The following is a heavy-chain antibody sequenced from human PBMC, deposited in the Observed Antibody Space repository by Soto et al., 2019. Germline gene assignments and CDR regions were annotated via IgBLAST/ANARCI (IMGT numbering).Heavy chain of an antibody. Sequence: GGSLRLSCAASGFIFSNSGMSWVRQAPGKGLEWVAYISSSSSTIRYADSVKGRFAISRDNAKNSLFLQMNSLRDEDTAVYYCARDRGGAGATDYWGQGTLVTVSS. J-gene: IGHJ4*02. CDR2: ISSSSSTI. CDR3: ARDRGGAGATDY. CDR1: GFIFSNSG. V-gene: IGHV3-48*02. D-gene: IGHD1-26*01.